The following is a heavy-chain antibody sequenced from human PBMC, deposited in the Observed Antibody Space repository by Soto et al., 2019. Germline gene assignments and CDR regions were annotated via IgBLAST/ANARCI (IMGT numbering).Heavy chain of an antibody. CDR1: GFTFSDYY. V-gene: IGHV3-11*01. CDR3: ARVSFEKQQNWFDP. CDR2: ISSSGSTI. J-gene: IGHJ5*02. Sequence: QVQLVESGGGLVKPGGSLRLSCAASGFTFSDYYMSWIRQAPGKGLEWVSYISSSGSTIYYADSVKGRFTISRVNAKNSLYLQMNSLRAEDAAVHYCARVSFEKQQNWFDPWGQGILVTVSS. D-gene: IGHD6-13*01.